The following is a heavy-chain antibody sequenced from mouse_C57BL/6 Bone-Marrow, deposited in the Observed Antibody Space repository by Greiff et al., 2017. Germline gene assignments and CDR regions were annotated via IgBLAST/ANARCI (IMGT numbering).Heavy chain of an antibody. J-gene: IGHJ4*01. Sequence: QVQLQQSGPELVKPGASVKISCKASGYAFSSSWMNWVKQRPGKGLEWIGRIYPGDGDTNYNGKFKGKATLTADKSSSTAYMQLSSLTSEDSAVYFCARDYYGNYRYAMDYWGQGTSVTVSS. V-gene: IGHV1-82*01. D-gene: IGHD2-1*01. CDR2: IYPGDGDT. CDR3: ARDYYGNYRYAMDY. CDR1: GYAFSSSW.